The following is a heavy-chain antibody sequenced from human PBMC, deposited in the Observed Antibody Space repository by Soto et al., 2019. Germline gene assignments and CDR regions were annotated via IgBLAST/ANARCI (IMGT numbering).Heavy chain of an antibody. CDR3: ARGALSSIETDKEYSSSWYYFDY. CDR1: GGTFSSYA. V-gene: IGHV1-69*13. D-gene: IGHD6-13*01. CDR2: IIPIFGTA. Sequence: SVKVSCKASGGTFSSYAISWVRQAPGQGLEWMGGIIPIFGTANYAQKFQGRVTITADESTSTAYMELSSLRSEDTAVYYCARGALSSIETDKEYSSSWYYFDYWGQGTLVTVSS. J-gene: IGHJ4*02.